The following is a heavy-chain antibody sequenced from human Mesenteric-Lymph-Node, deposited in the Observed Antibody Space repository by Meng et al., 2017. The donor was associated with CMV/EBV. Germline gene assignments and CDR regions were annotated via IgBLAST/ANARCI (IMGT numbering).Heavy chain of an antibody. CDR2: MNPIRGNT. CDR1: GYDFISSA. Sequence: CKVSGYDFISSAINWVRQASGQGLEWMGWMNPIRGNTFYAQKFQGRVTMTRDTTISTAYLELSSLTPEDTAVYYCARGLRIIGTALAFWGQGSLVTVSS. J-gene: IGHJ4*02. D-gene: IGHD1-14*01. V-gene: IGHV1-8*01. CDR3: ARGLRIIGTALAF.